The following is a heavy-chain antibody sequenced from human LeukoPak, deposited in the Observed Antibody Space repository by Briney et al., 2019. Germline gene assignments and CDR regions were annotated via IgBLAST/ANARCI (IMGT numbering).Heavy chain of an antibody. CDR3: AKDWDDYYDSSGYPLYDAFDI. Sequence: GGSLRLSCAASGFTFSSYAMSWVRQAPGKGLEWISAISGSGGSTYYADSVKGRFTISRDSSKNTLYLQMNSLRAEDTAVYYCAKDWDDYYDSSGYPLYDAFDIWGQGTMVSVSS. D-gene: IGHD3-22*01. J-gene: IGHJ3*02. CDR2: ISGSGGST. V-gene: IGHV3-23*01. CDR1: GFTFSSYA.